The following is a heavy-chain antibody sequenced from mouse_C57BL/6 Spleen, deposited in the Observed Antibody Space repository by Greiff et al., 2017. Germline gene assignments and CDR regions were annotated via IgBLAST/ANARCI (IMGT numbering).Heavy chain of an antibody. CDR2: ISSGSSTI. V-gene: IGHV5-17*01. D-gene: IGHD2-4*01. Sequence: EVQVVESGGGLVKPGGSLKLSCAASGFTFSDYGMHWVRQAPEKGLEWVAYISSGSSTIYYADTVKGRFTISRDNAKNTLFLQMTSLRSEDTAMYYCARNPIYYDYDGYAMDYWGQGTSVTVSS. CDR1: GFTFSDYG. J-gene: IGHJ4*01. CDR3: ARNPIYYDYDGYAMDY.